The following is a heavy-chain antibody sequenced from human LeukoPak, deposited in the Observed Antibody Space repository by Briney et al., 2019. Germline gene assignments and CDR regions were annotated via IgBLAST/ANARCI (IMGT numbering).Heavy chain of an antibody. CDR3: AKGSQWELPPLDY. Sequence: PGGSLRLSCAASGFTFSSYGIHWVRQAPGKGLEWVAVIWYDGSNKYYADSVKGRFTISRDNSKNTLYLQMNSLRAEDTAVYYCAKGSQWELPPLDYWGQGTLVTVS. CDR1: GFTFSSYG. D-gene: IGHD1-26*01. CDR2: IWYDGSNK. V-gene: IGHV3-33*06. J-gene: IGHJ4*02.